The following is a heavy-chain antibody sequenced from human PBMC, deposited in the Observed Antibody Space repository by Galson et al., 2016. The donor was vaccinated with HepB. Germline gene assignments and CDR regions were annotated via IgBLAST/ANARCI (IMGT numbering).Heavy chain of an antibody. CDR2: IHYSGTT. J-gene: IGHJ4*02. Sequence: SETLSLTCTVSGGSVSSANYFWNWIRQPPGKGLEWIGYIHYSGTTNYNPSLKSRLTISVDTSKNQFSLRLSSVTAADTAVYYCAREGDLDDFDYWGQGTLVTVSS. D-gene: IGHD2-21*02. CDR3: AREGDLDDFDY. V-gene: IGHV4-61*01. CDR1: GGSVSSANYF.